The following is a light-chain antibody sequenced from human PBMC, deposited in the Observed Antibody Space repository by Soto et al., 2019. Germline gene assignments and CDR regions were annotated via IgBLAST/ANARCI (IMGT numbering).Light chain of an antibody. CDR3: QQYDNWPPWT. CDR1: QSVRSN. J-gene: IGKJ1*01. CDR2: DAS. Sequence: EIVMTQSPATLSVSPGERATLSCRASQSVRSNLAWYQHKPGQAPRLLIYDASTRATGIPDRFSGSGSGTDFTLTISSLQSEDFAIYYCQQYDNWPPWTFGQGTKVEI. V-gene: IGKV3-15*01.